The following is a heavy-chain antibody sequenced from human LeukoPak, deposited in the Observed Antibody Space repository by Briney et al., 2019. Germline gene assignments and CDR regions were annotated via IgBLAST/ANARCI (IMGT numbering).Heavy chain of an antibody. D-gene: IGHD3-3*01. Sequence: GGSLRLSCAASGFTFSSYGMHWVRQAPGKGLEGVAFIRYDGSNKYYADSVKGRFTISRDSAKNTLYLQMSSLRPEDTSVYHCARAGGLYTGNFGDAIDIWGQGTRVTVPS. CDR2: IRYDGSNK. J-gene: IGHJ3*02. V-gene: IGHV3-30*02. CDR3: ARAGGLYTGNFGDAIDI. CDR1: GFTFSSYG.